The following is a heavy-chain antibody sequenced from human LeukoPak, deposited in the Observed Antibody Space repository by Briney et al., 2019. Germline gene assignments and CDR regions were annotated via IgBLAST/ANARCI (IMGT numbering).Heavy chain of an antibody. CDR1: GFTVSSNE. CDR3: AKKGRWLASGGVDY. Sequence: PGGSLRLSCAASGFTVSSNEMSWVRQAPGKGLEWVSSISGGSTYYADSRKGRFTISRDNSKNTLYLQMNSLRAEDTAVYYCAKKGRWLASGGVDYWGQGTLVTVSS. D-gene: IGHD6-19*01. J-gene: IGHJ4*02. V-gene: IGHV3-38-3*01. CDR2: ISGGST.